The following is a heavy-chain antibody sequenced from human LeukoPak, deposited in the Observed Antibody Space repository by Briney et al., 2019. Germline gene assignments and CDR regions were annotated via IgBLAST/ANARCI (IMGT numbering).Heavy chain of an antibody. D-gene: IGHD6-13*01. CDR3: ARELLQATGYSGTWYTFDS. J-gene: IGHJ4*02. V-gene: IGHV3-21*01. CDR2: ISSSSSYI. Sequence: GGSLRLSCAASGFTFSSYSMNWVRQAPGKGLEWVSSISSSSSYIYYADSVKGRFTISRDNYRNTLYLQMNSLRVEDTATYFCARELLQATGYSGTWYTFDSWGQGTLVTVSS. CDR1: GFTFSSYS.